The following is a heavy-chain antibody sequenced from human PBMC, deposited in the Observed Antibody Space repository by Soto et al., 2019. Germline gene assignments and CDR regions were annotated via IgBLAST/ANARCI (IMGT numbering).Heavy chain of an antibody. CDR1: EGTFNSYA. CDR3: ASGASRWYPDYWDS. V-gene: IGHV1-69*01. D-gene: IGHD6-13*01. J-gene: IGHJ4*02. CDR2: IIPYYNTL. Sequence: QAQLVQSGAEVRKPGSSVKLSCKASEGTFNSYAIAWVRQAPGQGLEGMGGIIPYYNTLNYAQKFQDRVTITADDSTNTGYMELSSLRSDGTAVYFGASGASRWYPDYWDSWAQGTLVTVSP.